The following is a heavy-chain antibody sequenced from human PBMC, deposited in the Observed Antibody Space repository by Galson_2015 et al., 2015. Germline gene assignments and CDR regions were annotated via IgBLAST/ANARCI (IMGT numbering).Heavy chain of an antibody. CDR2: INAGNGNT. V-gene: IGHV1-3*01. CDR1: EYTFTRYS. Sequence: SVKVSCKASEYTFTRYSMHWVRQAPGQRLEWMGWINAGNGNTKYSQKFQGRVTISRDTTATTTYMELSSLRSEGTAVYYCANSYCTSGVCYGGLEGWGQGTLVTVSS. D-gene: IGHD2-8*01. CDR3: ANSYCTSGVCYGGLEG. J-gene: IGHJ4*02.